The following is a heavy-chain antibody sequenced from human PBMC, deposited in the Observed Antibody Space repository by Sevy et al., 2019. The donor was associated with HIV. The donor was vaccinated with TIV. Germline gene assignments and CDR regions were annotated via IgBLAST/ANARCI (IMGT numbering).Heavy chain of an antibody. CDR3: ARGDVDTAMVTTRYYYGMDV. CDR1: GFTFSSYA. Sequence: GGSLRLSCAASGFTFSSYAMHWVRQAPGKGLEWVAVISYDGSNKYYAYSVKGRFTISRDNSKNTLYLQMNSLRAEDTAVYYCARGDVDTAMVTTRYYYGMDVWGQGTTVTVSS. V-gene: IGHV3-30-3*01. D-gene: IGHD5-18*01. J-gene: IGHJ6*02. CDR2: ISYDGSNK.